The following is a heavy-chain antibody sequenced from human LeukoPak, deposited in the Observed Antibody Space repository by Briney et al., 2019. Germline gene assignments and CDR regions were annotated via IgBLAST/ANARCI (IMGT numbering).Heavy chain of an antibody. D-gene: IGHD4-11*01. CDR2: ISGSGGST. CDR3: AKDLRMTTVTYFDY. Sequence: GGSLRHSCVASGFTFSSYTISWGLQAPGKGLEWVSGISGSGGSTYYTDSVKGRFTISRDNSKNTLYLQMNSLRAEDTAVYYCAKDLRMTTVTYFDYWGQGTLVTVSS. V-gene: IGHV3-23*01. J-gene: IGHJ4*02. CDR1: GFTFSSYT.